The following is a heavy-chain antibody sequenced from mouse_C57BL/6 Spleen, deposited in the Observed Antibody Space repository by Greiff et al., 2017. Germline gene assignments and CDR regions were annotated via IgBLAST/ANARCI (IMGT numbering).Heavy chain of an antibody. CDR2: IYPSDSYT. CDR1: GYTFTSYW. Sequence: QVQLQQPGAELVRPGTSVKLSCQASGYTFTSYWLHWVKQRPGQGLEWIGVIYPSDSYTNYNQKFKGQATFTVDTSSSTAYMHLSSLTSENSAVYYCARGDYGSSYVAMDYWGQGTSVTVSS. V-gene: IGHV1-59*01. J-gene: IGHJ4*01. CDR3: ARGDYGSSYVAMDY. D-gene: IGHD1-1*01.